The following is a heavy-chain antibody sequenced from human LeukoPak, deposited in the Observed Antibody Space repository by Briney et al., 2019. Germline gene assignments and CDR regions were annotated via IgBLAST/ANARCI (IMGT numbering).Heavy chain of an antibody. CDR3: GRDSGSSGYYYFDF. CDR1: GFTFRSYS. CDR2: VSSTGIYT. V-gene: IGHV3-21*01. Sequence: GGSLRLSCAASGFTFRSYSMNWVRHAPGKGLEWVSSVSSTGIYTYYTDSVMGRITISRDNATNSLYLRMNSLSAADTAFYYCGRDSGSSGYYYFDFWGQGTMVTVSS. J-gene: IGHJ4*03. D-gene: IGHD3-22*01.